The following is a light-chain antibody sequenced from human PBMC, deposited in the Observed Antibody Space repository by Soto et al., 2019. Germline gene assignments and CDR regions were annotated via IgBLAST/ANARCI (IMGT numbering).Light chain of an antibody. J-gene: IGKJ2*01. CDR1: QRISPF. CDR2: AGS. CDR3: QQSFGTPLT. V-gene: IGKV1-39*01. Sequence: DIQMTQSPSSLSASVGDRVTITCRASQRISPFLNWYQQRPDKAPRLLIFAGSTLQSGVPSRFSGSGSGTDFTLTISSLQPEDFATYYCQQSFGTPLTFGQGTKLDMK.